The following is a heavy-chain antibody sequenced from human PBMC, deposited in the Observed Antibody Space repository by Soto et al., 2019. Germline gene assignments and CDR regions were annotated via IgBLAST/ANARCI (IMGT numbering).Heavy chain of an antibody. CDR2: IEDDGSNK. V-gene: IGHV3-30*18. J-gene: IGHJ6*02. CDR3: AKDRSRSSSQRSLYGMDV. D-gene: IGHD6-13*01. CDR1: GFTFSSSG. Sequence: QVQLVESGGGVVQPGRSLRLSCAASGFTFSSSGMHWVRQAPGKGLEWVAVIEDDGSNKYYADSVKGRFTISRDNSKNTLYLQMNSLRAEDTDIYYCAKDRSRSSSQRSLYGMDVWGQGTTVTVSS.